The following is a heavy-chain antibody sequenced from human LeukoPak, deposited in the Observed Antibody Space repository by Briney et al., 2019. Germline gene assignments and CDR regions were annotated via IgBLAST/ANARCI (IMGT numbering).Heavy chain of an antibody. CDR2: ISYDGSNK. J-gene: IGHJ5*02. V-gene: IGHV3-30-3*01. CDR3: AKAYSSGYGYNWFDP. D-gene: IGHD6-19*01. CDR1: GFTFSSYA. Sequence: GRSLRLSCAASGFTFSSYAMHWVRQAPGKGLEWVAVISYDGSNKYYADSVKGRFTISRDNSKNTLYLQMNSLRAEDTAVYYCAKAYSSGYGYNWFDPWGQGTLVTVSS.